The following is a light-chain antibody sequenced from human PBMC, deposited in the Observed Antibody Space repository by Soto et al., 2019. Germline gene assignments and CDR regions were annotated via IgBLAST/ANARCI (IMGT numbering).Light chain of an antibody. CDR1: QSLGSAY. V-gene: IGKV3-20*01. CDR2: GAS. J-gene: IGKJ3*01. Sequence: EIVLTQSPGTLSLSPGERGTLSCRATQSLGSAYLAWYQQKPGQAPRLLIHGASSRAAAIPDRFSGSGSGTDFTLTISNLEPEDFAVYYCQQYAASPFTCGPGTKVDAK. CDR3: QQYAASPFT.